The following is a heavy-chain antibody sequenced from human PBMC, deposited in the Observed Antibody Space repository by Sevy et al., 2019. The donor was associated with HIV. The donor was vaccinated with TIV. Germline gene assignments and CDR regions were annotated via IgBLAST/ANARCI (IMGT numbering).Heavy chain of an antibody. V-gene: IGHV3-30*03. CDR3: AIYCLTSTCYSSYEI. J-gene: IGHJ3*02. D-gene: IGHD2-2*01. CDR1: GFTFRTYG. Sequence: GGSLRLSCAASGFTFRTYGMHRVRQAPRKGPEWVALISSDRSNEYYADSVRDRFTISRDNSKNTLFLQMNSLSPEDTAVYYCAIYCLTSTCYSSYEIWGQGTMVTVSS. CDR2: ISSDRSNE.